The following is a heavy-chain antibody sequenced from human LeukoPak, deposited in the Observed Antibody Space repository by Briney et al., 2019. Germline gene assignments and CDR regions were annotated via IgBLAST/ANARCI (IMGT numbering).Heavy chain of an antibody. CDR2: INPTSGGT. CDR1: GYTFTSYS. V-gene: IGHV1-2*02. CDR3: ARAAGDYGHYDYFYYMDV. D-gene: IGHD4-17*01. J-gene: IGHJ6*03. Sequence: ASVKVSCKASGYTFTSYSMHWVRQAPGQGLEWMGWINPTSGGTKYAQKFQGRVTMTRDTSISTAYMELNTLRSDDTAMYYCARAAGDYGHYDYFYYMDVWGKGTTVTISS.